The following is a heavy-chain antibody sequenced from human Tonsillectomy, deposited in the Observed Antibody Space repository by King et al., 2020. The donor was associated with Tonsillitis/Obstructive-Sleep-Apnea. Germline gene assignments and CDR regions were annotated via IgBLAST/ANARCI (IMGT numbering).Heavy chain of an antibody. CDR1: GFTFSSCG. Sequence: VQLVESGGGVVQPGRSLRLSCAASGFTFSSCGMHWVRQAPGKGLEWVAVISYDGSNNYYADSVKGGFTISRDNSKNTLYLQINSLRAEETAVFYCAKLATVNIFDYWGQGILVTVSS. J-gene: IGHJ4*02. CDR3: AKLATVNIFDY. CDR2: ISYDGSNN. D-gene: IGHD5-24*01. V-gene: IGHV3-30*18.